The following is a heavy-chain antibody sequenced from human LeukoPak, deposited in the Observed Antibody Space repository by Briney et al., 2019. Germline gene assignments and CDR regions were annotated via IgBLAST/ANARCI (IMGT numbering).Heavy chain of an antibody. CDR2: IYYSGST. CDR1: GGSITNYY. J-gene: IGHJ4*02. Sequence: PSETLSLTCTVSGGSITNYYWSWIRQPPGKGLEWIGYIYYSGSTNYNPSLKSRVTLSVATSRNQFSLSLRSMTAADTAVYYCARTEPSGTTSHWGQGTLVTVSS. CDR3: ARTEPSGTTSH. D-gene: IGHD1-1*01. V-gene: IGHV4-59*01.